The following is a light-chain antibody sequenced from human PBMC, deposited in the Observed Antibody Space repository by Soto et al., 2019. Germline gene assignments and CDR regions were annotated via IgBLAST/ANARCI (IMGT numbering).Light chain of an antibody. CDR1: SSNIGSNT. CDR2: SNN. J-gene: IGLJ1*01. V-gene: IGLV1-44*01. CDR3: AAWDDSLNGFYV. Sequence: LTQPPSASGTPGQRVTISCSGSSSNIGSNTVNWYQQLPGTAPKLLIYSNNQRPSGVPDRFSGSKSGTSASLAISGLQSEDEADYYCAAWDDSLNGFYVFGTGTKVTVL.